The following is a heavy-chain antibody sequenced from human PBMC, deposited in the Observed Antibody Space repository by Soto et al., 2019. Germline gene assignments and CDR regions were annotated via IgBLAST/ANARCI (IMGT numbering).Heavy chain of an antibody. CDR2: IYHSGST. J-gene: IGHJ4*02. CDR3: AGGISGASRQGY. Sequence: PSETLSLTCAVSRGSISSSNWWSWVRQPPGKGLEWIGGIYHSGSTNYNPPLKSRVTLSVDRSKHQFSLKLSSVTAAATAVYYCAGGISGASRQGYWGQGTLVTVSS. D-gene: IGHD6-25*01. V-gene: IGHV4-4*02. CDR1: RGSISSSNW.